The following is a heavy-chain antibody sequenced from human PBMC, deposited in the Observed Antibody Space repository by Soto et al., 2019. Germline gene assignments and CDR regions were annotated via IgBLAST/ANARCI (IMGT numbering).Heavy chain of an antibody. CDR2: INPSGGST. CDR3: ARKGQDYTQGYYFDY. Sequence: ASVKVSCKASGYTFTSYYMHWVRQAPGQGLEWMGIINPSGGSTSYAQKFQGRVTMTRDTSTSTVYMELSSPRSEDTAVYYCARKGQDYTQGYYFDYWGQGTLVTVSS. CDR1: GYTFTSYY. J-gene: IGHJ4*02. D-gene: IGHD4-4*01. V-gene: IGHV1-46*03.